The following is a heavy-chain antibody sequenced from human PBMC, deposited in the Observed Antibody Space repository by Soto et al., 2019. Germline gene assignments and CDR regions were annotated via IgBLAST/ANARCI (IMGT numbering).Heavy chain of an antibody. J-gene: IGHJ4*02. D-gene: IGHD4-17*01. Sequence: SETLSLTCAVYGESFSGYIWTWIRQTPGKGLQWIGQINHSGSASYNPSLKSRVTISVHTSNSQFSLELSSVTAADTAVYYCARALESLSPQYGGGPYFDYWGQGTLVTVSS. CDR1: GESFSGYI. V-gene: IGHV4-34*01. CDR2: INHSGSA. CDR3: ARALESLSPQYGGGPYFDY.